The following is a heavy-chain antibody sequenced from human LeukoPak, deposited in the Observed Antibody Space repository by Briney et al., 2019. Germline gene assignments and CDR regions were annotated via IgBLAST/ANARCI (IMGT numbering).Heavy chain of an antibody. CDR2: IYSGGST. Sequence: PGGSLRLSCAASGFSVSSNYMSWVRQAPGKGLEWVSVIYSGGSTYYADSVKGRFTISRDNFKNTLYLQMNSLRAEDTAVYYCARLWFGELFPDYWGQGTLVTVSS. CDR3: ARLWFGELFPDY. J-gene: IGHJ4*02. V-gene: IGHV3-53*01. CDR1: GFSVSSNY. D-gene: IGHD3-10*01.